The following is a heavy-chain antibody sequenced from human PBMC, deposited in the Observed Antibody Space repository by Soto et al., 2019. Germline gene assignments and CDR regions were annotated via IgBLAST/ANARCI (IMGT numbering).Heavy chain of an antibody. CDR3: AREIHVADYGDTGHYLYGMDV. CDR2: IIPWFGSG. V-gene: IGHV1-69*01. J-gene: IGHJ6*02. CDR1: GGTFGNYA. D-gene: IGHD4-17*01. Sequence: QVQLVQSGAEVKKPGSSVKVSCTASGGTFGNYAISWVRQTPGQGLEWMGGIIPWFGSGNHAQQFQGRVTITADESTSTAYMELRSLRSDDSGVYYCAREIHVADYGDTGHYLYGMDVWGLGTTVTVSS.